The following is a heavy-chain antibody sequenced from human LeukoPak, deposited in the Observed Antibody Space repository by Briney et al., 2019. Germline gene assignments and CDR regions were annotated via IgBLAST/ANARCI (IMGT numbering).Heavy chain of an antibody. CDR1: GYTFTGYY. CDR2: INPNSGGT. Sequence: ASVKVSCKASGYTFTGYYVHWVRQAPGQGLEWMGWINPNSGGTNYAQKFQGRVPMTRDTSISTAYMELSRLRSDDTPVYYCARGRGYSGYDLTDYWGQGTLVTVSS. J-gene: IGHJ4*02. D-gene: IGHD5-12*01. CDR3: ARGRGYSGYDLTDY. V-gene: IGHV1-2*02.